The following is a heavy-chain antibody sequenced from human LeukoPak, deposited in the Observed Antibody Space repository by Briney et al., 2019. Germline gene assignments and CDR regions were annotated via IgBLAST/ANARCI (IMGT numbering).Heavy chain of an antibody. CDR1: GGSVSSYY. CDR2: IYYSGST. J-gene: IGHJ4*02. Sequence: SETLSLTCTVSGGSVSSYYWSWIRQPPGKGLEWIGSIYYSGSTYYNPSLKSRVTISVDTSKTQFSLKLSSVTAADTAVYYCARDNSDSSSQLPPPDFDYWGQGTLVTVSS. D-gene: IGHD6-13*01. CDR3: ARDNSDSSSQLPPPDFDY. V-gene: IGHV4-39*07.